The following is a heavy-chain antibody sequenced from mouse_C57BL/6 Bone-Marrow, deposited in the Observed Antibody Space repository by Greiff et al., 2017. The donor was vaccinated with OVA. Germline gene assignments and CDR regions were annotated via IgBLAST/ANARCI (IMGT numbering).Heavy chain of an antibody. CDR3: ARDGYYVDY. D-gene: IGHD2-3*01. V-gene: IGHV14-2*01. CDR1: GFNIKDYY. J-gene: IGHJ2*01. Sequence: VQLQQSGAELVKPGASVKLSCTASGFNIKDYYMHWVKQMTEQGLEWIGMIDPEDGETKNAPKFQGKATITADTSSNTAYLQLSSLTSEDTAVYYCARDGYYVDYWGQGTTLTVSS. CDR2: IDPEDGET.